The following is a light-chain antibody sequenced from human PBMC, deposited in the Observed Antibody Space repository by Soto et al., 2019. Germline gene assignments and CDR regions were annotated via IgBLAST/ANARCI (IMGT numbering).Light chain of an antibody. CDR2: GAS. J-gene: IGKJ1*01. V-gene: IGKV3-15*01. CDR1: QSVSNN. CDR3: QQYNNWPPT. Sequence: IVMTQSPGTLSVSPVERATLSCRASQSVSNNVAWYQRKPGQAPRLLFSGASTRATGVPSTFSGSGSGTDFTLTISSLQSADFAVYYCQQYNNWPPTFGQGTRVEVK.